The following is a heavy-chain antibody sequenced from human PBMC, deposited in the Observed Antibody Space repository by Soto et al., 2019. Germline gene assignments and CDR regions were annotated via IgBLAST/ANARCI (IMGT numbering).Heavy chain of an antibody. CDR2: INAGNGNT. Sequence: ASVKVSCKASGYTFTSYAMHRVRQAPGQRLEWMGWINAGNGNTKYSQKFQGRVTITRDTSASTAYMELSSLRSEDTAVYYCARARIDYGGPYYFDYWGQGTLVTVSS. CDR1: GYTFTSYA. CDR3: ARARIDYGGPYYFDY. V-gene: IGHV1-3*01. D-gene: IGHD4-17*01. J-gene: IGHJ4*02.